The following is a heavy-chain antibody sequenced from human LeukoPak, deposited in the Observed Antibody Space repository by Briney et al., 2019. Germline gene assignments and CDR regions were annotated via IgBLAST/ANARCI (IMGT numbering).Heavy chain of an antibody. CDR2: IYYSGST. Sequence: PSETLSLTCTVSGGSISSSSYYWGWIRQPPGKGLEWIGSIYYSGSTYYNPSLKIRVTISVDTSKNQFSLKLSSVTAADTAVYYCARRRYSYGPFFGYWGQGTLVTVSS. D-gene: IGHD5-18*01. J-gene: IGHJ4*02. CDR1: GGSISSSSYY. V-gene: IGHV4-39*01. CDR3: ARRRYSYGPFFGY.